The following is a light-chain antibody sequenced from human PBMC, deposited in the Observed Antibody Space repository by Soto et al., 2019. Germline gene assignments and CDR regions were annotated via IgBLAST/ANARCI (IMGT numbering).Light chain of an antibody. V-gene: IGLV2-14*03. CDR3: SSYTRTNNSVV. Sequence: QSALTQPASVSGSPGQSITISCTGTSSDVGGCNCVSWYQQHPGKAPKLMIYDVSNRPSGVSDRFSGTKSGNMASLTISGLQAEDEADFYCSSYTRTNNSVVFGGGTKVTVL. CDR1: SSDVGGCNC. CDR2: DVS. J-gene: IGLJ2*01.